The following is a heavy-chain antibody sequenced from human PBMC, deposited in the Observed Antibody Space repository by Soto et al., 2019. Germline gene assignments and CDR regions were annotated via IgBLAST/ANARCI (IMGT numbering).Heavy chain of an antibody. CDR3: AKDRPLYGDYGEYYFDY. CDR2: ISYDGSNK. J-gene: IGHJ4*02. Sequence: GGSLRLSCAASGFTFSSYGMHWVRQAPGKGLEWVAVISYDGSNKYYADSVKGRFTISRDNSKNTLYLQMNSLRAEDTAVYYCAKDRPLYGDYGEYYFDYWGQGTLVTVSS. V-gene: IGHV3-30*18. CDR1: GFTFSSYG. D-gene: IGHD4-17*01.